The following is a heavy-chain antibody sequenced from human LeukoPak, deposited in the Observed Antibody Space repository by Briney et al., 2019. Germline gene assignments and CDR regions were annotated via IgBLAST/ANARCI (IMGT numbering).Heavy chain of an antibody. D-gene: IGHD6-13*01. V-gene: IGHV4-38-2*02. Sequence: SETLSLTCTVSGYSISSGYYWVWIRQSPGKGLEWIGSIYHSGRTYYNPSHKRRVPISVDTHKKQLSLNLRYVTAADTAVYYCARGRKFADDSTSYRRGWFDPWGQGTLVTVSS. CDR3: ARGRKFADDSTSYRRGWFDP. J-gene: IGHJ5*02. CDR2: IYHSGRT. CDR1: GYSISSGYY.